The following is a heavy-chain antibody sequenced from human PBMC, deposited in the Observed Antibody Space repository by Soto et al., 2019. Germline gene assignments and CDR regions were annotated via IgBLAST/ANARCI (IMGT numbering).Heavy chain of an antibody. Sequence: ASVKVSCKAAGYTFTSYFITWVRQAPGQGLEWMGWISAYNGNTNYAQMLQGRVTMTTDTSTATAYMEMRSLGSDDTAIYYCARQNYYSGMDVWGRGTTVTVSS. CDR2: ISAYNGNT. CDR3: ARQNYYSGMDV. J-gene: IGHJ6*02. V-gene: IGHV1-18*01. CDR1: GYTFTSYF.